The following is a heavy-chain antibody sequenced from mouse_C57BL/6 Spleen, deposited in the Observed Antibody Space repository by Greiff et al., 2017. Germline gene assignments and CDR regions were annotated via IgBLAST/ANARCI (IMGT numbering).Heavy chain of an antibody. CDR2: ISSGSSTI. J-gene: IGHJ2*01. D-gene: IGHD3-3*01. CDR1: GFTFSDYG. CDR3: AGGTGGFDY. Sequence: DVMLVESGGGLVKPGGSLKLSCAASGFTFSDYGMHWVRQAPEKGLEWVAYISSGSSTIYYADTVKGRFTISRDNAKNTLFLQMTSLRSEDTAMYYCAGGTGGFDYWGQGTTLTVSS. V-gene: IGHV5-17*01.